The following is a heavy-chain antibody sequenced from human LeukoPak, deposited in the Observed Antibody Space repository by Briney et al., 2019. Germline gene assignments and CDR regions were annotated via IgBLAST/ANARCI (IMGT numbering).Heavy chain of an antibody. CDR2: IIPILGIA. Sequence: SVKVSCKASGYTFTSYYMHWVRQAPGQGLEWVGRIIPILGIANYAQKFQGRVTITADKSTSTAYMELSSLRSEDTAVYYCALRSGYIITEGYWGQGTLVTVSS. D-gene: IGHD3-22*01. V-gene: IGHV1-69*02. CDR3: ALRSGYIITEGY. CDR1: GYTFTSYY. J-gene: IGHJ4*02.